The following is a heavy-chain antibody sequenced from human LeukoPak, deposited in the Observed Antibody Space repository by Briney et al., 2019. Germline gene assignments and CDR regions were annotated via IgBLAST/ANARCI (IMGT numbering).Heavy chain of an antibody. CDR1: GFTFSDYS. J-gene: IGHJ4*02. Sequence: PGGSLRLSCAASGFTFSDYSMNWLRQPPGKGLEWIAEINHRGTTHYNPSLKSRVNISADTSKNQFSLHLDSVAAADPAVYYCARSWAGMYYPFYYFDYWGQGTLVSVSS. CDR2: INHRGTT. CDR3: ARSWAGMYYPFYYFDY. D-gene: IGHD1-26*01. V-gene: IGHV4-34*08.